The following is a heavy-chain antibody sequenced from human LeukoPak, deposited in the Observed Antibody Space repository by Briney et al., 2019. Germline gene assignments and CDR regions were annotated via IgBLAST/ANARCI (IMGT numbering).Heavy chain of an antibody. CDR2: IYYSGST. CDR1: GYSISSSNW. V-gene: IGHV4-28*01. D-gene: IGHD1-26*01. Sequence: SETLSLTCAVSGYSISSSNWWGWIRQPPGKGLEWIGYIYYSGSTYYNPSLKSRVTMSVDTSKNQFSLKLSSVTAVDTAVYYCARNQIVGAMNAFDFWGQGTMVTVSS. CDR3: ARNQIVGAMNAFDF. J-gene: IGHJ3*01.